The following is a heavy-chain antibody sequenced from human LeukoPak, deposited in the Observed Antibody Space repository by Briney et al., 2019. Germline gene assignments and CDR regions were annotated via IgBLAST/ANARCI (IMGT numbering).Heavy chain of an antibody. J-gene: IGHJ4*02. CDR2: IYPGDSDT. D-gene: IGHD3-3*01. CDR1: GYSFTSYW. CDR3: ARAHRGFWSGYPQEFDY. V-gene: IGHV5-51*01. Sequence: GESLKISCKGSGYSFTSYWIGWVRQMPGKGLEWMGIIYPGDSDTRYSPSFQGQVTISADKSISTAYLQWSSLKASDTAMYYCARAHRGFWSGYPQEFDYWGQGTLVTVSS.